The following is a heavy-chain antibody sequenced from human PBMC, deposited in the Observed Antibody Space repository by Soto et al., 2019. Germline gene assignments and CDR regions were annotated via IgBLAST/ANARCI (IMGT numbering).Heavy chain of an antibody. CDR1: GGTFSSYA. J-gene: IGHJ2*01. V-gene: IGHV1-69*12. CDR3: ASRRGGTIWYFDL. Sequence: QVQLVQSGAEVKKPGSSVKVSCKASGGTFSSYAISWVRQAPGQGLEWMGGIIPIFGTANYAQRFQGRVTLTADESTSPAYMQLSSLRSEDTAVYYCASRRGGTIWYFDLWGRGTLVTVSS. D-gene: IGHD2-15*01. CDR2: IIPIFGTA.